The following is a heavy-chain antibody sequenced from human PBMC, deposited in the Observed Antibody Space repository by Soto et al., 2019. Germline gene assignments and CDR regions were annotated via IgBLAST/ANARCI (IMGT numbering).Heavy chain of an antibody. V-gene: IGHV1-46*01. Sequence: QVQLVQSGAEVKKPGASVKISCKASGYTFTTYYLHWVRQAPGHGLEWMGIINPDTGSTSSAQNFRGRGSVTRDTSTSTVYMELYSLSSEDTAVYYCARDPNFSLTFHYYGMDVWGQGTTVTVSS. CDR2: INPDTGST. CDR1: GYTFTTYY. CDR3: ARDPNFSLTFHYYGMDV. J-gene: IGHJ6*02.